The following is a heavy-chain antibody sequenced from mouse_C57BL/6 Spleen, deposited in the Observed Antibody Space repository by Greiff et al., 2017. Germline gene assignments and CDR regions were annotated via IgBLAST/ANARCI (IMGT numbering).Heavy chain of an antibody. V-gene: IGHV1-74*01. Sequence: QVQLQQPGAELVKPGASVKVSCKASGYTFTSYWMHWVKQRPGQGLEWIGRIHPSDSDTNYNQKFKGKATLTVDKSSSTAYMQLSSLTSEDSAVXYCAMWRVYYDYGWFAYWGQGTLVTVSA. CDR3: AMWRVYYDYGWFAY. CDR2: IHPSDSDT. D-gene: IGHD2-4*01. CDR1: GYTFTSYW. J-gene: IGHJ3*01.